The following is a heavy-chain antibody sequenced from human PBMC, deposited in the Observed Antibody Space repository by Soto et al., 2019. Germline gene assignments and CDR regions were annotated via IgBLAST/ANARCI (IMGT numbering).Heavy chain of an antibody. J-gene: IGHJ3*02. D-gene: IGHD3-3*02. CDR3: GKELAIIGKGAFDM. CDR1: GFTFSSYA. V-gene: IGHV3-23*01. CDR2: ISGGGGDST. Sequence: EVHLLESGGGLVQPGESLTLSCAASGFTFSSYAMSWVRQAPGKGLEWVSAISGGGGDSTYYADSVKGRLIISNDNSKITLYLQMSRLRAADTAVYYCGKELAIIGKGAFDMWCQGTMVTGSS.